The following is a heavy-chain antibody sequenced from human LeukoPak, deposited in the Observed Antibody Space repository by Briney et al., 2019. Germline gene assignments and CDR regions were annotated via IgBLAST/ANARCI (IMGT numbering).Heavy chain of an antibody. CDR3: ARDLASGSGIKRGAFDI. CDR1: GGSISGFF. D-gene: IGHD3-10*01. V-gene: IGHV4-4*07. Sequence: SETLSLTCSVSGGSISGFFWSWIRHPAGKGREWIGRIYSIGSTNDNPSLTSRITMSVDTSKNEFSLTLSSVTAADRAVYYCARDLASGSGIKRGAFDIWGQGITVTVSS. J-gene: IGHJ3*02. CDR2: IYSIGST.